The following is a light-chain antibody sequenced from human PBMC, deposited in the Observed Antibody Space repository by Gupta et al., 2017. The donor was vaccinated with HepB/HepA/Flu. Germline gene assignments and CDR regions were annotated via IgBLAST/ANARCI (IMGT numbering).Light chain of an antibody. CDR1: QSIKNN. CDR3: QQYHQWPPLT. Sequence: IVMTQSQATLSVSPGERAILSCRASQSIKNNLAWYQQNPGQAPRLLIYSSSTRATGVPPRCVGSGAGAEFTLTIISRQSEDFAVYYCQQYHQWPPLTFGGGTKVEI. CDR2: SSS. J-gene: IGKJ4*01. V-gene: IGKV3-15*01.